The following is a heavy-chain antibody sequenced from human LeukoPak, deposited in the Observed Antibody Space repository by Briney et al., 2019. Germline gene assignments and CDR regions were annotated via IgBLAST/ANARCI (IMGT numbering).Heavy chain of an antibody. CDR2: IIPFFGTS. CDR1: GGTFSSQA. CDR3: ARDEGGSYSLDY. V-gene: IGHV1-69*06. Sequence: SVKVSCKACGGTFSSQAFSWVRQARGRGLEWMGGIIPFFGTSNYAQKFQGRVTITADKSTSTAYVELSSLRSEDTAVYYCARDEGGSYSLDYWGQGTLVTVSS. D-gene: IGHD1-26*01. J-gene: IGHJ4*02.